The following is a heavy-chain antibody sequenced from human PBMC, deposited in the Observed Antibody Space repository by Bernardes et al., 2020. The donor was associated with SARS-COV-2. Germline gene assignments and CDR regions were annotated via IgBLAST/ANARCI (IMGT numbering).Heavy chain of an antibody. CDR1: GVTMNSWTYY. CDR2: IFTSGST. V-gene: IGHV4-61*02. CDR3: ARLRTTGWPPFWYFDL. Sequence: SETLSLTCTASGVTMNSWTYYWSRLGPPAEKGLEWIGRIFTSGSTDYNPYLRSRVVLLLDTSKNQFSLRLNSVTAADTAVYYCARLRTTGWPPFWYFDLWGRGSLVSVSS. D-gene: IGHD1-1*01. J-gene: IGHJ2*01.